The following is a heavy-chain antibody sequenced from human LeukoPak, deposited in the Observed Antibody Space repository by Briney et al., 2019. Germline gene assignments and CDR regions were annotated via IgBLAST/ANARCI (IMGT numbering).Heavy chain of an antibody. J-gene: IGHJ4*02. CDR2: IYNSENT. V-gene: IGHV4-59*01. D-gene: IGHD5-18*01. CDR1: GGSISSYY. Sequence: SETLSLTCTVPGGSISSYYWSWIRQPPGKGLEWIGYIYNSENTNYNPSLKSRVTISVDTSKSQFSLKLFSVTAADTAVYYCARSHKAMAGEGLFDYWGQGTLITVSS. CDR3: ARSHKAMAGEGLFDY.